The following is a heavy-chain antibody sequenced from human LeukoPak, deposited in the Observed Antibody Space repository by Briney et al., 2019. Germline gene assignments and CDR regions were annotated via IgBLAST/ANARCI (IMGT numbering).Heavy chain of an antibody. Sequence: SETLSLTCSVSGASINSYYWSWIRQPPGKGLEWIGNIYYNRSTTYHPSLKSRVTISVDTSKNQFSLKLSSVTAADTAVYYCARDPYGSGSYWGQGTLVTVSS. J-gene: IGHJ4*02. CDR1: GASINSYY. V-gene: IGHV4-59*01. CDR3: ARDPYGSGSY. D-gene: IGHD3-10*01. CDR2: IYYNRST.